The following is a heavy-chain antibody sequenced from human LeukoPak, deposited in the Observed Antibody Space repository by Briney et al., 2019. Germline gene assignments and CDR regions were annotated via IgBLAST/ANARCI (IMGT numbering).Heavy chain of an antibody. V-gene: IGHV4-59*01. CDR2: IYYSGST. J-gene: IGHJ4*02. CDR3: AREDGSGWYRY. D-gene: IGHD6-19*01. Sequence: SETLSLTCTASSGSISSYYWSWTRQSPGKGLEWIGYIYYSGSTNYNPSLKSRVTISLDTSKNQFSLKLSSVTAADTAVYYCAREDGSGWYRYWGQGTLVTVSS. CDR1: SGSISSYY.